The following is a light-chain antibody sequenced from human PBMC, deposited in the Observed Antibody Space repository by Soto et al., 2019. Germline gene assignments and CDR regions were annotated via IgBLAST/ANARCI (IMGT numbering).Light chain of an antibody. V-gene: IGKV4-1*01. CDR1: QSVLYSSNNKNN. CDR2: WAY. J-gene: IGKJ4*01. Sequence: DIVMTQSPDSLAVSLGERANINCKSSQSVLYSSNNKNNLAWYQQKPGQPPKLLIYWAYTRESGVPDRFSGSGSGTDFTLTISSLQTEDVAVYDCQQYYSTLLTFGGGTKVDIE. CDR3: QQYYSTLLT.